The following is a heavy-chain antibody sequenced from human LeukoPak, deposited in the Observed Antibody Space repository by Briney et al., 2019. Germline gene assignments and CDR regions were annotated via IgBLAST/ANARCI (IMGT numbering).Heavy chain of an antibody. CDR2: IYYSGST. D-gene: IGHD3-22*01. J-gene: IGHJ5*02. CDR3: ARVGYYDSSGYYRTFGP. V-gene: IGHV4-39*07. CDR1: GGSISSSSYY. Sequence: SETLSLTCTVSGGSISSSSYYWGWIRQPPGKGLEWIGSIYYSGSTYYNPSLKSRVTISVDTSKNQFSLKLSSVTAADTAVYYCARVGYYDSSGYYRTFGPWGQGTLVTVSP.